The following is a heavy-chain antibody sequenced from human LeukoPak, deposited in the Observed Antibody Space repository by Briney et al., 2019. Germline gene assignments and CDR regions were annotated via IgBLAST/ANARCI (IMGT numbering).Heavy chain of an antibody. CDR1: GYSFTDYY. CDR3: ARADRLHGGPYLIGP. D-gene: IGHD2-21*01. CDR2: INPSSGGT. V-gene: IGHV1-2*02. J-gene: IGHJ5*02. Sequence: ASVKVSCKTSGYSFTDYYMHWVRQAPGQGLEWMGWINPSSGGTRSAQKLQGRVTMTRDTSITTVYLEVRSLTSDDTAVYYCARADRLHGGPYLIGPCGQGTLVTVSS.